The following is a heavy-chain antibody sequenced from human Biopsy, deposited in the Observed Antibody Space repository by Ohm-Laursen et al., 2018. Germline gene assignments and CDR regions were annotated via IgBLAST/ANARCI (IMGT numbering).Heavy chain of an antibody. V-gene: IGHV4-34*01. CDR2: FSHTGTT. Sequence: GTLSLTCAVDGGSFSGYDWTWIRQPPGEGLEWVGEFSHTGTTIYNPSLKSRLTISVDKSKNHFSLRLTSVTAEDTATYFCARGPYGDNAGAFDVWGQGTVVTVSS. CDR3: ARGPYGDNAGAFDV. D-gene: IGHD4/OR15-4a*01. J-gene: IGHJ3*01. CDR1: GGSFSGYD.